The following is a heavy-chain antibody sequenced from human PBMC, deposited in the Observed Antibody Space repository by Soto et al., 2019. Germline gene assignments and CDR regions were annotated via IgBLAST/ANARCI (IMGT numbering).Heavy chain of an antibody. J-gene: IGHJ4*02. V-gene: IGHV1-69*13. CDR2: IIPIFGTA. CDR1: GGTFSSYV. Sequence: SVKGSCQASGGTFSSYVISWVRQAPGQGLEWMGGIIPIFGTANYAQKFQGRVTITADESTSTAYMELSSLRSEDTAVYYCARTYYYDSSGYYLPDYWGQGTLVTVSS. D-gene: IGHD3-22*01. CDR3: ARTYYYDSSGYYLPDY.